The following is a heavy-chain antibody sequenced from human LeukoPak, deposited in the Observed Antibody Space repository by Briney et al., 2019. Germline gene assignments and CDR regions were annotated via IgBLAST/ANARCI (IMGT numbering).Heavy chain of an antibody. D-gene: IGHD3-22*01. Sequence: PGGTLRLSCAASGFTFSSYGMSWVRQAPGKGLEWVSYISSSGSTIYYADSVKGRFTISRDNAKNSLYLQMNSLRAEDTAVYYCASSGYYPVWDYWGQGTLVTVSS. CDR1: GFTFSSYG. V-gene: IGHV3-48*04. J-gene: IGHJ4*02. CDR3: ASSGYYPVWDY. CDR2: ISSSGSTI.